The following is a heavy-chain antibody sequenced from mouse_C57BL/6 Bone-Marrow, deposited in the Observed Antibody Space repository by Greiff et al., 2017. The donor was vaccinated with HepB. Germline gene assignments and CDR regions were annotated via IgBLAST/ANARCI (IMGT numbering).Heavy chain of an antibody. D-gene: IGHD6-1*01. Sequence: EVQGVESGAELVRPGASVKLSCTASGFNIKDDYMHWVKQRPEQGLEWIGWIDPENGDTEYASKFQGKATITADTSSNTAYLQLSSLTSEDTAVYYCTTSSRGPDYFDYWGQGTTLTVSS. V-gene: IGHV14-4*01. CDR1: GFNIKDDY. J-gene: IGHJ2*01. CDR2: IDPENGDT. CDR3: TTSSRGPDYFDY.